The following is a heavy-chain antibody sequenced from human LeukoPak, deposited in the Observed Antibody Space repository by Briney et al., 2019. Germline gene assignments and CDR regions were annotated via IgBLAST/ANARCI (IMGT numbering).Heavy chain of an antibody. Sequence: ASVKVSCKAYGYTFTGYYMHWVRQAPGQGLEWMGWINPNSGGTNYAQKFQGRVTMTRDTSISTAYMELSRLRSDDTAVYYCARAPTHYDFWSGSDYWGQGILVTVSS. V-gene: IGHV1-2*02. D-gene: IGHD3-3*01. J-gene: IGHJ4*02. CDR3: ARAPTHYDFWSGSDY. CDR1: GYTFTGYY. CDR2: INPNSGGT.